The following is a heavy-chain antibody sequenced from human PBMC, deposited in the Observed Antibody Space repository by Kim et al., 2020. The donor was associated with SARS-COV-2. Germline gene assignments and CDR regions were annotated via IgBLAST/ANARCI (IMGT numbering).Heavy chain of an antibody. CDR2: ITGSGGRT. V-gene: IGHV3-23*01. D-gene: IGHD3-22*01. CDR3: AKSRSGYYIHDLDY. CDR1: GFTFSSYA. Sequence: GGSLRLSCAASGFTFSSYATSWVRQAPGKGLERVSGITGSGGRTYYADSVRGRFTISRDNSKNTLYLQMNSLRAEDTAVYYCAKSRSGYYIHDLDYWGQGTLVTVSS. J-gene: IGHJ4*02.